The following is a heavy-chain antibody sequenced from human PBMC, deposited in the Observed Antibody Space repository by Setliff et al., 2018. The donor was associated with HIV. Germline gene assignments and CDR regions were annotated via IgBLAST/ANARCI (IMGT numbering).Heavy chain of an antibody. CDR3: ARGPPGEPRLFQH. D-gene: IGHD3-10*01. CDR2: IDEYGSIT. V-gene: IGHV3-74*01. Sequence: PGGSLRLSCAASGFTFSDYWMHWVRQVPGRGLVWVSRIDEYGSITDYADSVKGRFTIYRDNGKNTLYLQMNSLRAEDTAIYYCARGPPGEPRLFQHWGQGTLVTVSS. CDR1: GFTFSDYW. J-gene: IGHJ1*01.